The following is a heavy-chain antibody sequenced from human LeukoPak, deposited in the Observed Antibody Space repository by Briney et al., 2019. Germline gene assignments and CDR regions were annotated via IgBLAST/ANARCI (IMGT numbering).Heavy chain of an antibody. J-gene: IGHJ4*02. CDR1: GYSISSGFY. V-gene: IGHV4-38-2*02. CDR3: ARIPDTLIVVAYDY. CDR2: IYHSGTT. D-gene: IGHD3-22*01. Sequence: PSETLSLTCTVSGYSISSGFYWGWIRQPPGKGLEWMGSIYHSGTTYYNPSLKSRVTISVDTSKNQFSLKLSSVTAADTAVYYCARIPDTLIVVAYDYWGQGTLVTVSS.